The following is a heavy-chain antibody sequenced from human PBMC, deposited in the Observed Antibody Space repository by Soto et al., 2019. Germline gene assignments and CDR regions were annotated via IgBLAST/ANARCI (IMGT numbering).Heavy chain of an antibody. V-gene: IGHV1-69*12. D-gene: IGHD3-9*01. J-gene: IGHJ6*02. Sequence: QVQLVQSGAEVKKPGSSVKVSCKASGGTFSSYAISWVRQAPAQGLEWMGGIIPIFGTANYAQKFQGRVTITADESTSTAYMELSSLRSEDTAVYYCARVPFFRNYDILTGYYPPYYYYGMDVWGQGTTVTVSS. CDR1: GGTFSSYA. CDR2: IIPIFGTA. CDR3: ARVPFFRNYDILTGYYPPYYYYGMDV.